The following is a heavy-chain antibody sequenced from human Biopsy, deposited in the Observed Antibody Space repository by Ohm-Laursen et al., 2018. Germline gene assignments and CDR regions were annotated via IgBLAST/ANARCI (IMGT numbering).Heavy chain of an antibody. CDR1: GGTFSSSA. D-gene: IGHD3-3*01. J-gene: IGHJ4*02. CDR3: AADADGYYTEFDY. CDR2: IIGIFRTA. Sequence: GSSVKVSCKASGGTFSSSAITWVRQAPGQGLEWMGGIIGIFRTAHYAQKFQGRVSITADKSTSYVFMELSRLTSGDTAVYYCAADADGYYTEFDYWGPGTLVTASS. V-gene: IGHV1-69*06.